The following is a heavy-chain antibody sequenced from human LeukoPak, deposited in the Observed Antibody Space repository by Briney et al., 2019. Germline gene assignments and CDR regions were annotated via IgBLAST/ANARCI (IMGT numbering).Heavy chain of an antibody. V-gene: IGHV5-51*01. J-gene: IGHJ4*02. Sequence: GESLEISCKASGYSFTTYWIGWVRRMPGKGLEWMGIIYPIDSDTRYSPSFKGQVSISADKSINTAYLQWSSLKDSDTAMYYCARIPKVDSSMARYFDYWGRGTLVTVSS. CDR3: ARIPKVDSSMARYFDY. CDR1: GYSFTTYW. CDR2: IYPIDSDT. D-gene: IGHD5-18*01.